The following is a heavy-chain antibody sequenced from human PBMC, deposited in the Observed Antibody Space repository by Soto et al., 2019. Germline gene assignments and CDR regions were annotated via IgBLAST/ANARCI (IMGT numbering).Heavy chain of an antibody. CDR2: MNTNTGNT. CDR1: GYTFTESD. V-gene: IGHV1-8*01. D-gene: IGHD3-3*01. Sequence: SVKVSCKTSGYTFTESDINWVRQAPGQGLEWMGWMNTNTGNTGYSQKFQGRVTMTRDTSISTAYMELRRLRSEDTAVYYCARVVRFFGGHAGYWGQGTLVTVSS. J-gene: IGHJ4*02. CDR3: ARVVRFFGGHAGY.